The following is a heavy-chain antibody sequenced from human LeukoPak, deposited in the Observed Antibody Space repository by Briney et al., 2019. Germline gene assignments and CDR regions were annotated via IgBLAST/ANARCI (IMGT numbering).Heavy chain of an antibody. CDR2: ISDSGTT. CDR1: GDSVTSGGYF. V-gene: IGHV4-31*03. CDR3: ARDVVVTSSPDAFDI. J-gene: IGHJ3*02. Sequence: SQTLSLTCTVSGDSVTSGGYFWTWIRQHPGKGLEWIGYISDSGTTSYNPSLKSRVSISVATSKNQFSLRLSSVTAADTTAYYCARDVVVTSSPDAFDIWGQGTMVTVSS. D-gene: IGHD2-21*02.